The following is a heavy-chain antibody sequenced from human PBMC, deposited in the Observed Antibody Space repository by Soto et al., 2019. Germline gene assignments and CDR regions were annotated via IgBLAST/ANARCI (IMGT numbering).Heavy chain of an antibody. Sequence: SETLSLTCTVSGGSISDYFWSWILQPPGKGLEWIGYMYYSGSTNYNPSLKSRVSISVDTSKNQVSLKVRSVTAADTAVYYCARDTAAAGTDGMEGWGQGITVTVYS. CDR2: MYYSGST. D-gene: IGHD6-13*01. V-gene: IGHV4-59*01. J-gene: IGHJ6*02. CDR3: ARDTAAAGTDGMEG. CDR1: GGSISDYF.